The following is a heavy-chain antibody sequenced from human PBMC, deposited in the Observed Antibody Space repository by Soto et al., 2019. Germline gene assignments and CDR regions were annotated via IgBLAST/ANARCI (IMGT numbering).Heavy chain of an antibody. CDR1: GWSFSGYY. V-gene: IGHV4-34*01. CDR2: INHSGST. Sequence: QVQLQQWGAGLLKPSETLSLTCAVYGWSFSGYYWGWIRQPPGKGLEWIGEINHSGSTNYNPSLKCRVTISVDTSNNQFSLKLSSVTAADTAVYYFAGLEGVPAALMDVWGQGTTVTVSS. J-gene: IGHJ6*02. D-gene: IGHD2-2*01. CDR3: AGLEGVPAALMDV.